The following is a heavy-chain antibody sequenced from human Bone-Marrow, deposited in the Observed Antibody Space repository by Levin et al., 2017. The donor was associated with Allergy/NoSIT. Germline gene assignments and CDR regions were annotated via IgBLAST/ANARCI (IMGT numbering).Heavy chain of an antibody. V-gene: IGHV3-21*01. CDR3: ARRDYYDYGLDV. CDR2: ITTASSYK. D-gene: IGHD3-16*01. CDR1: GFTFSRYS. Sequence: GGSLRLSCSASGFTFSRYSMAWVRQAPGKGLEWVSYITTASSYKHYSDSVGGRFTISRDNAKNSLYLQMTSLRAEDTAVYSCARRDYYDYGLDVWSQGTTVTVSS. J-gene: IGHJ6*02.